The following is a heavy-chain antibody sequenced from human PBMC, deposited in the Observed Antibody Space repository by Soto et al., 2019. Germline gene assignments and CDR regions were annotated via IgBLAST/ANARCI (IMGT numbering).Heavy chain of an antibody. J-gene: IGHJ6*02. CDR1: GFTFSSYA. V-gene: IGHV3-30*09. D-gene: IGHD3-22*01. CDR3: ARENYYDLYYYGMDV. CDR2: ISYDGSNK. Sequence: GSLRLSCAASGFTFSSYAMHWVRQAPGKGLEWVAVISYDGSNKYYADSVKGRFAISRDNSKNTLYLQMNSLRAEDTAVYYCARENYYDLYYYGMDVWGQGTTVTVSS.